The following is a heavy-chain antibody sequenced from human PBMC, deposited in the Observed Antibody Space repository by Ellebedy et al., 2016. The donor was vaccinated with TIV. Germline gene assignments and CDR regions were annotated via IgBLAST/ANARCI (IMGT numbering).Heavy chain of an antibody. D-gene: IGHD3-3*01. Sequence: SVKVSXKASGGTFSSYAISWVRQAPGQGLEWMGGIIPIFGTANYAQKFQGRVTITADESTSTAYMELSSLRSEDTAVYYCARDFTLLRFLDGEGLLLKTNPGRGAGSGSSIHYYYGMDVWGQGTTVTVSS. CDR2: IIPIFGTA. CDR1: GGTFSSYA. J-gene: IGHJ6*02. V-gene: IGHV1-69*13. CDR3: ARDFTLLRFLDGEGLLLKTNPGRGAGSGSSIHYYYGMDV.